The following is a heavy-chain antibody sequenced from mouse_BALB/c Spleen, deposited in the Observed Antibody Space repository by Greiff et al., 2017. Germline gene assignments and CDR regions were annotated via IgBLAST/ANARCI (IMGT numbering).Heavy chain of an antibody. D-gene: IGHD1-2*01. Sequence: EVKLMESGAELVKPGASVKLSCTASGFNIKDTYMHWVKQRPEQGLEWIGRIDPANGNTKYDPKFQGKATITADTSSNTAYLQLSSLTSEDTAVYYCARDYGPFAYWGQGTLVTVSA. CDR3: ARDYGPFAY. CDR1: GFNIKDTY. CDR2: IDPANGNT. J-gene: IGHJ3*01. V-gene: IGHV14-3*02.